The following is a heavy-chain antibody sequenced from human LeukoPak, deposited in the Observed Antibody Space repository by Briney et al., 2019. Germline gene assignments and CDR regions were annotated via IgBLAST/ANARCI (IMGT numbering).Heavy chain of an antibody. Sequence: GGSLRLSCAASGFTFSDYYMSWIRQAPGKGLEWVSAISGSGGSTYYADSVKGRFTISRDNSKNTLYLQMNSLRAEDTAVYYCAKYKSGSLTYFDYWGQGTLVTVSS. CDR1: GFTFSDYY. V-gene: IGHV3-23*01. CDR2: ISGSGGST. CDR3: AKYKSGSLTYFDY. J-gene: IGHJ4*02. D-gene: IGHD1-26*01.